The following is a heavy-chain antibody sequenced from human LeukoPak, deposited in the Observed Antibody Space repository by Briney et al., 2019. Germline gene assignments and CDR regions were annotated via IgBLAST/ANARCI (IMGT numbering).Heavy chain of an antibody. J-gene: IGHJ4*02. D-gene: IGHD5-12*01. CDR3: VRARGYSGYDWYY. CDR2: ISSSSSYI. Sequence: PGGSLRLSCAASGFTFSSYAMSWVRQAPGKGLEWVSSISSSSSYIYYADSVKGRFTISRDNAKNSLYLQMNSLRAEDTAVYYCVRARGYSGYDWYYWGQGTLVTVSS. V-gene: IGHV3-21*01. CDR1: GFTFSSYA.